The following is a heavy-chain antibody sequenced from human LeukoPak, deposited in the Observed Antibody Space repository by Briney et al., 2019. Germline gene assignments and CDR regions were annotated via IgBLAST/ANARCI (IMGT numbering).Heavy chain of an antibody. J-gene: IGHJ3*02. Sequence: PSETLSLTCTVSGGSISSYYWSWIRQPAGKGLEWIGRIYTSGSTNYNPSLKSRVTMSVDTSKNQFSLKLSSVTAADTAVYYCARDREEMATTDAFDIWGQGTMVTVSS. CDR3: ARDREEMATTDAFDI. CDR2: IYTSGST. V-gene: IGHV4-4*07. D-gene: IGHD5-24*01. CDR1: GGSISSYY.